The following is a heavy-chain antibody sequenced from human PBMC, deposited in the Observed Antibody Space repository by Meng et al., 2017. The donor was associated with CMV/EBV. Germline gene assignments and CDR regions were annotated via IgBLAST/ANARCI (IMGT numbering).Heavy chain of an antibody. V-gene: IGHV4-34*01. CDR2: IKDTGTT. CDR1: GWSFSGYS. CDR3: ARGAPGY. J-gene: IGHJ4*02. Sequence: EPLSLTCAVYGWSFSGYSWTWIRQSPAKRLEWIGNIKDTGTTNYTPSLKSRVSILVDTSKNQFSLKLKSVTGADTAIYYCARGAPGYWGQGTLVTVSS.